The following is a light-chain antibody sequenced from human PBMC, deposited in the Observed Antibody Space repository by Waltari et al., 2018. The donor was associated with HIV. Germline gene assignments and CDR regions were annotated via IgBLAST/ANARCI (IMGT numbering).Light chain of an antibody. V-gene: IGKV4-1*01. CDR2: WAS. J-gene: IGKJ1*01. CDR1: QSLLFRSDNKNY. Sequence: DLVMTQSPDSLAVSLGERATINCKSSQSLLFRSDNKNYLTWYQQKPGQPPKLLIYWASTRESGVPERFSGSGSGTDFTLTISSLQAEDVAVYYCQQYYSSPTFGQGTKVEIK. CDR3: QQYYSSPT.